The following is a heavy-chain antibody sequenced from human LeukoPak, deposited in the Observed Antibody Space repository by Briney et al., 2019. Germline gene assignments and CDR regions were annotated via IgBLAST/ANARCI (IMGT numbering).Heavy chain of an antibody. CDR3: ARSIGSYYYDSSGFDHAFDI. Sequence: GESLKISCKGSGYSFTSYWIGWVRQMPGKGLEWMGIIYPGDSDTRYSPSFQGQVTISADKSISTAYLQWSSLKASDTATYYCARSIGSYYYDSSGFDHAFDIWGQGTMVTVSS. D-gene: IGHD3-22*01. J-gene: IGHJ3*02. V-gene: IGHV5-51*01. CDR2: IYPGDSDT. CDR1: GYSFTSYW.